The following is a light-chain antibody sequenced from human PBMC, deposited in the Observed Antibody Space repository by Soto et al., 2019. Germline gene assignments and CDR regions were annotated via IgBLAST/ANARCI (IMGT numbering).Light chain of an antibody. CDR1: QSVGGD. J-gene: IGKJ2*01. V-gene: IGKV3-15*01. Sequence: EVVMTQSPVTLSVSPGERATLSCRASQSVGGDLAWYQQTPGQTPRRLIYGAVTRSTGVAARFSGAGSGTEFTLTVDSLQSEDVAIYYCQQYNAWPRTFGQGTKLEI. CDR3: QQYNAWPRT. CDR2: GAV.